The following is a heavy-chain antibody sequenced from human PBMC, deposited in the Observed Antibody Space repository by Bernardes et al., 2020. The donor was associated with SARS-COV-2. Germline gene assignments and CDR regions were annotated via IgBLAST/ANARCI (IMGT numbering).Heavy chain of an antibody. CDR3: AHCYGYSPYYFDY. J-gene: IGHJ4*02. V-gene: IGHV2-5*01. D-gene: IGHD3-16*01. CDR1: LFSLTPAGVG. Sequence: SGNTLLKPTQPLTLTCPFSLFSLTPAGVGVGWIRQPPGKALEWLSLIYWNDDKRYRPSLKSRLTIVKDTSKNQVTLTLADMDPVDTATYYCAHCYGYSPYYFDYWGQGALVTVSS. CDR2: IYWNDDK.